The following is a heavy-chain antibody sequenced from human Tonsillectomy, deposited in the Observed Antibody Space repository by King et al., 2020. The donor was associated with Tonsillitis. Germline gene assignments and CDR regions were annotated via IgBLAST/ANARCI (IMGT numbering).Heavy chain of an antibody. CDR3: SSGIVGGTHWFDP. V-gene: IGHV4-39*01. CDR1: GDSISSNSYY. CDR2: IYYSGST. D-gene: IGHD1-26*01. Sequence: LQLQESGPGLVKPSETLSLTCNVSGDSISSNSYYWDWIRQPPGKGLEWIATIYYSGSTYYNPSLMRRVTISVDTSKKQFSLKLNSVTAADTAVYYCSSGIVGGTHWFDPWGQGTLVTVSS. J-gene: IGHJ5*02.